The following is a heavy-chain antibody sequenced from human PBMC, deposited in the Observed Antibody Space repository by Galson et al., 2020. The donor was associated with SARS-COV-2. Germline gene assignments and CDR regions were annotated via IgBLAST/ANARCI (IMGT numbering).Heavy chain of an antibody. V-gene: IGHV3-23*01. Sequence: GESMKISCEASGFTFSDYALAWVRQAPGKGLEWVSSISASGYSPHYVDSVKGRFTISRDNSKNTLYLQINSLRAEDAAVYYCAKDLSSDYYESTPYYYIWDSWGQGTLVTVSS. CDR1: GFTFSDYA. J-gene: IGHJ4*02. D-gene: IGHD3-22*01. CDR3: AKDLSSDYYESTPYYYIWDS. CDR2: ISASGYSP.